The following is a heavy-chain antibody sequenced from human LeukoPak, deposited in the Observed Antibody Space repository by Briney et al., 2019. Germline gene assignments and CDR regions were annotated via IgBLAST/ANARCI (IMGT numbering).Heavy chain of an antibody. V-gene: IGHV3-7*01. CDR2: IKQDGSEK. J-gene: IGHJ4*02. CDR1: GFTFSSYW. Sequence: GGSLRLSCAASGFTFSSYWMSWVRQSPGKGLEWVANIKQDGSEKYFMDSVKGRFTISRDNAKNALYLEMNSLRAEDTAEYFCARERMYSGSGSTYPYYGYWGQGTLVTVSS. D-gene: IGHD3-10*01. CDR3: ARERMYSGSGSTYPYYGY.